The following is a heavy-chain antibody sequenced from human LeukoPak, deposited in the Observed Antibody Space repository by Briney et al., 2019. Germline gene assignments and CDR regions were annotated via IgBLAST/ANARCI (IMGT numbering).Heavy chain of an antibody. D-gene: IGHD6-13*01. CDR2: IYPGDSDT. V-gene: IGHV5-51*01. Sequence: HGESLKISCKGSGYSFTSYWIGWVRQMPGKGLEWMGIIYPGDSDTRYSPSLQGQVTISADKSISTAYLQWSSLKASDTAMYYCARLVTGAAAGNTYYYGMDVWGQGTTVTVSS. CDR1: GYSFTSYW. CDR3: ARLVTGAAAGNTYYYGMDV. J-gene: IGHJ6*02.